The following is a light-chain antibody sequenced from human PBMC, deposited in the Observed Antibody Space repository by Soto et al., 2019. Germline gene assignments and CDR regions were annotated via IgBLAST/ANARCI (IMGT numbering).Light chain of an antibody. J-gene: IGKJ1*01. CDR1: QSVGSN. CDR3: QQYSNWPPGT. Sequence: IVMTQSPATLSVSQGERATLSCRASQSVGSNLAWYQQKPGQAPRLLIYGASTRATGIPARFSGSGSGTEFTLTISSLQSEDFAVYYCQQYSNWPPGTFGQGTKV. V-gene: IGKV3-15*01. CDR2: GAS.